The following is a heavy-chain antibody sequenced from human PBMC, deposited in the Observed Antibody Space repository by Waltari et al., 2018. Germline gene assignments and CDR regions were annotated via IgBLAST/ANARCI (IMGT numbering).Heavy chain of an antibody. D-gene: IGHD4-17*01. Sequence: QVQLQQWGAGLLKPSETLSLTCAIYGGSFSGYTWSWIRQSPGRGLEWIGEVSHTGSNYNPSLKSRVTISVDTSNHHFSLKLSSVTAADTAIYYCAKPDVNYGHFVYWGQ. CDR3: AKPDVNYGHFVY. V-gene: IGHV4-34*02. J-gene: IGHJ4*02. CDR2: VSHTGS. CDR1: GGSFSGYT.